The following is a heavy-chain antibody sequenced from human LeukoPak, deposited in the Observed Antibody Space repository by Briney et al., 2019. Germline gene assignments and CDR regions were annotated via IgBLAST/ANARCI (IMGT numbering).Heavy chain of an antibody. V-gene: IGHV1-46*01. Sequence: ASVKVSCKASGYTFTSYYMHWVRRAPGQGLEWMGIINPSGGSTSYAQKFQGRVTMTRDTSTSTVYMELSSLRSEDMAVYYCARDPGIGAGWGDAFDIWGQGTMVTVSS. J-gene: IGHJ3*02. CDR1: GYTFTSYY. CDR2: INPSGGST. CDR3: ARDPGIGAGWGDAFDI. D-gene: IGHD6-19*01.